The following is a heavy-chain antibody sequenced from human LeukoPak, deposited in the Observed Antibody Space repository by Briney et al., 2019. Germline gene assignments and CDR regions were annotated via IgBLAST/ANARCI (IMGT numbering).Heavy chain of an antibody. D-gene: IGHD5/OR15-5a*01. Sequence: ASVKVSCKASGYTFTGYYMHWVRQAPGQGLEWMGWINPNSGGTNCAQKFQGRVTMTRDTSTSTVYMELSSLRSEDTAVYYCAGSFYDLLVYFDYWGQGTLVTVSS. J-gene: IGHJ4*02. CDR3: AGSFYDLLVYFDY. CDR2: INPNSGGT. CDR1: GYTFTGYY. V-gene: IGHV1-2*02.